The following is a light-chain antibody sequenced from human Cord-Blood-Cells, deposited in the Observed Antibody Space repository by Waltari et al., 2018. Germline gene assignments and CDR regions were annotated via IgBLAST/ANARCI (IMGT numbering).Light chain of an antibody. J-gene: IGKJ4*01. V-gene: IGKV3-20*01. CDR1: QSVSSSY. CDR3: QQYGSSPRVT. CDR2: GAS. Sequence: EIVLTQSPGTLSLSPGERATLSCRASQSVSSSYLAWYQPKPGQAPRLLIYGASSRATGIPDRFSGSGSGTDFTLTISRLEPEDFAVYYCQQYGSSPRVTFGGGTKVEIK.